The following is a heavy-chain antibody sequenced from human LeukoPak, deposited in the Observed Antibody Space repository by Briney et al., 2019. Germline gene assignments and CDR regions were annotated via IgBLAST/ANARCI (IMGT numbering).Heavy chain of an antibody. Sequence: GGSLRLSCAASGFTVSSNYMSWVRQAPGKGLEWVSVIYSGGSTYYADSVKRRFTISRDNSKNTLYLQMNSLRAEDTAVYYCARESAAGTEGYFDYWGQGTLVTVSS. V-gene: IGHV3-53*01. J-gene: IGHJ4*02. CDR1: GFTVSSNY. CDR2: IYSGGST. CDR3: ARESAAGTEGYFDY. D-gene: IGHD6-13*01.